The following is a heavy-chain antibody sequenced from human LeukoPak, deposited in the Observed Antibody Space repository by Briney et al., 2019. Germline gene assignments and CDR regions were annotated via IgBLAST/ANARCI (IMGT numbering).Heavy chain of an antibody. J-gene: IGHJ4*02. CDR3: TTLVTKLYYDLWSSLYYFDY. D-gene: IGHD3-3*01. Sequence: GGSLRLSCAASGFTFSNAWMSWVRQAPGKGLEWVGRIKSKTDGGTTDYAAPVKGRFTISRDDSKNTLYLQMNSLKTEDTAVYYCTTLVTKLYYDLWSSLYYFDYWGQGTLVTVSS. CDR2: IKSKTDGGTT. CDR1: GFTFSNAW. V-gene: IGHV3-15*01.